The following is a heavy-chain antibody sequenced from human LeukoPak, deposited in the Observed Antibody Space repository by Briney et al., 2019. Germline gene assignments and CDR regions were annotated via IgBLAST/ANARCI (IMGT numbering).Heavy chain of an antibody. J-gene: IGHJ4*02. V-gene: IGHV1-2*02. Sequence: GASVKVSCKASGYTFTGYYMHWVRQAPGQGLEWMGWINPNSGGTNYAQKFQGRVTITGDTPASTAYMELSSLRSEDTAVYYCVRDRGGASTVYWGQGTLVTVSS. CDR1: GYTFTGYY. CDR2: INPNSGGT. CDR3: VRDRGGASTVY. D-gene: IGHD3-16*01.